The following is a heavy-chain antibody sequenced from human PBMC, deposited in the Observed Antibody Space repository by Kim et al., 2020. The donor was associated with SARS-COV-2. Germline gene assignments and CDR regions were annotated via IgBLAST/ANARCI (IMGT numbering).Heavy chain of an antibody. CDR3: VGHSPWLLPDY. Sequence: SETLSLTCTVSGGGVSSTCCNWGWIRQPTGKGLEWIGSIYYTGITDYSPALKSRITISIDTSQNQFSLKLTSVTAADTAVYYCVGHSPWLLPDYWGQGSRVTVSS. CDR2: IYYTGIT. CDR1: GGGVSSTCCN. V-gene: IGHV4-39*01. J-gene: IGHJ4*02. D-gene: IGHD3-22*01.